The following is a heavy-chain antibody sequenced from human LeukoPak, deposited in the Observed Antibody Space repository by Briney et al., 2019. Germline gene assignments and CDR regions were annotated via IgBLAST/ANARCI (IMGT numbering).Heavy chain of an antibody. CDR1: GFTFSSYW. V-gene: IGHV3-7*01. Sequence: GGSLRLSCAASGFTFSSYWMSWVRQAPGKGLEWVANIKQDGSEKYYVDSVKGRFTISRDNAKNSLYLQMNSLRAEDTAVYYCARLIAAAGNDWFDPWGQGTLVTVSS. CDR2: IKQDGSEK. CDR3: ARLIAAAGNDWFDP. D-gene: IGHD6-13*01. J-gene: IGHJ5*02.